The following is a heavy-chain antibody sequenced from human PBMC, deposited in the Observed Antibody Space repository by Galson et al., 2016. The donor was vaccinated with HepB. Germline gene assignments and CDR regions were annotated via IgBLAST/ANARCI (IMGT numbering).Heavy chain of an antibody. CDR1: GGSISNSNW. CDR2: IYHSGST. J-gene: IGHJ4*02. Sequence: SETLSLTCAVSGGSISNSNWWSRVRQPPGKGLEWIGDIYHSGSTNYNPSLTSRVTISVDQSKNQFSLNLISVTAADTAVYYCARDPVFGDWGQGTLVTVSS. CDR3: ARDPVFGD. V-gene: IGHV4-4*02.